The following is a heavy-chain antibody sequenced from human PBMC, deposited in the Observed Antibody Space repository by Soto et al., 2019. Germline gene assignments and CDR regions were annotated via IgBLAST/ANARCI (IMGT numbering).Heavy chain of an antibody. CDR3: ARGGAVVVPGAVDRHNWFDP. D-gene: IGHD2-2*01. CDR1: GGTFSSYS. J-gene: IGHJ5*02. CDR2: VIPILDMA. V-gene: IGHV1-69*02. Sequence: QVQLVQSGAEVKKPGSSVKVSCEASGGTFSSYSFSWVRQAPGQGLEWTGRVIPILDMANYAQKFQGRVTITADKSTSTVYMEMSSLRSEDTAVYFCARGGAVVVPGAVDRHNWFDPWGQGSLVTVSS.